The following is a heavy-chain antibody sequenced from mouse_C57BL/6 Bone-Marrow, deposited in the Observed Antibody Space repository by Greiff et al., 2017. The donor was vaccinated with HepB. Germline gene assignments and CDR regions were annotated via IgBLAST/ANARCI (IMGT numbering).Heavy chain of an antibody. V-gene: IGHV1-66*01. J-gene: IGHJ2*01. CDR3: ARGGWLPLFDY. CDR1: GYSFTSYY. CDR2: IYPGSGNT. Sequence: VQLQESGPELVKPGASVKISCKASGYSFTSYYIHWVKQRPGQGLEWIGWIYPGSGNTKYNEKFKGKATLTADTSSSTAYMQLSSLTSEDSAVYYCARGGWLPLFDYWGPGTTLTVSS. D-gene: IGHD2-3*01.